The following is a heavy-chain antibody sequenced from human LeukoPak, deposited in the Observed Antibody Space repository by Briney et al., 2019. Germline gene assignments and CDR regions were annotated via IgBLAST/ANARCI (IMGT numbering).Heavy chain of an antibody. CDR3: ARQGDTSSYYSWFDP. CDR1: GYSISSGYY. CDR2: VYHSGNS. V-gene: IGHV4-38-2*02. J-gene: IGHJ5*02. D-gene: IGHD2-21*01. Sequence: SETLSLTCTVSGYSISSGYYWGWIRQPPGKGLEWIGSVYHSGNSYNNPSLKSRVTISIDTSKHQFSLKLSSVTAADTAVYYCARQGDTSSYYSWFDPWGQGTLVTVSS.